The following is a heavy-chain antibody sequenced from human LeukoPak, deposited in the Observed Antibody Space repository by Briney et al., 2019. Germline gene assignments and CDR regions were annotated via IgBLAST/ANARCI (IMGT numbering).Heavy chain of an antibody. D-gene: IGHD1-1*01. CDR1: GGSFSGYY. CDR2: INHSGST. J-gene: IGHJ6*03. V-gene: IGHV4-34*01. Sequence: SETLSLTCAVYGGSFSGYYWSWIRQPPGKGLEWIGEINHSGSTNYNPSLKSRVTISVDTSKNQFSLKLSSVTAADTAVYYCASAQLGGYYYYMDVWGKGTTVTISS. CDR3: ASAQLGGYYYYMDV.